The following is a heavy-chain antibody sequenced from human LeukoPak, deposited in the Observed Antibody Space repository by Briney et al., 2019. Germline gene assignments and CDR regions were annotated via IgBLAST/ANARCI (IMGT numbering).Heavy chain of an antibody. Sequence: QPGGSLRLSCAASGFTFSSYAMSWVRQAPGKGLEWVSAISGSGGSTYYADSVKGRFTISRDNSKNTLYLQMNSLRAEDTAVYYCARDMEYYDSSGYYYVYWGQGTLVTVSS. J-gene: IGHJ4*02. CDR3: ARDMEYYDSSGYYYVY. CDR2: ISGSGGST. CDR1: GFTFSSYA. V-gene: IGHV3-23*01. D-gene: IGHD3-22*01.